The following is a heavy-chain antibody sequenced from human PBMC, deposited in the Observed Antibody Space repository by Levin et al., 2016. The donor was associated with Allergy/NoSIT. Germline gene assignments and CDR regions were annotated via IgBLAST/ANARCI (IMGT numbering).Heavy chain of an antibody. Sequence: WIRQPPGKGLEWVSYISSSGSTIYYADSVKGRFTISRDNAKNSLYLQMNSLRAEDTAVYYCARDGYSYGSDYWGQGTLVTVSS. CDR2: ISSSGSTI. D-gene: IGHD5-18*01. J-gene: IGHJ4*02. V-gene: IGHV3-11*01. CDR3: ARDGYSYGSDY.